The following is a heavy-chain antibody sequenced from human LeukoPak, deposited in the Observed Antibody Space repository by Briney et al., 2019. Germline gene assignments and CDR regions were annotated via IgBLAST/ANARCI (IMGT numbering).Heavy chain of an antibody. CDR3: ARGTLYYYGSGSYNWFDP. D-gene: IGHD3-10*01. J-gene: IGHJ5*02. Sequence: PSETLSLTCAVYGGSFSGYYWSWIRQPPGKGLEWIGEINHSGSTNYNPSLKSRVTISVDTSKNQFSLKLSSVTAADTAVYYCARGTLYYYGSGSYNWFDPRGQGTLVTVSS. V-gene: IGHV4-34*01. CDR1: GGSFSGYY. CDR2: INHSGST.